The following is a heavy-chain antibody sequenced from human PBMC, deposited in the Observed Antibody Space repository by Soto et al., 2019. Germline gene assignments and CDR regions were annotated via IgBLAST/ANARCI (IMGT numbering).Heavy chain of an antibody. J-gene: IGHJ6*03. CDR2: IIPIFGIA. Sequence: ASVKVSCKASGGTFSSYAISWVRQAPGQGLEWMGGIIPIFGIANYAQKFQGGVTITADKSTRKASMELSSLRTEATAVYYWACPWETMTFPAGYLRRYYMDVWGKGTTVTVSS. CDR1: GGTFSSYA. D-gene: IGHD3-22*01. CDR3: ACPWETMTFPAGYLRRYYMDV. V-gene: IGHV1-69*10.